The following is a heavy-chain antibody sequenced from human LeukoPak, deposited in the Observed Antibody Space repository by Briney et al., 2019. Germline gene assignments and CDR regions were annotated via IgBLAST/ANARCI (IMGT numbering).Heavy chain of an antibody. Sequence: PGGSLRLSCAASGFTFSSYSMNWVRQAPGKGLEWVSSISSSSSYIYYADSVKGRFTISRDNAKNSLYLQMNSLRAEDTAVYYCAKDLYIAVAGTLGAFDIWGQGTMVTVSS. J-gene: IGHJ3*02. V-gene: IGHV3-21*04. CDR2: ISSSSSYI. CDR1: GFTFSSYS. D-gene: IGHD6-19*01. CDR3: AKDLYIAVAGTLGAFDI.